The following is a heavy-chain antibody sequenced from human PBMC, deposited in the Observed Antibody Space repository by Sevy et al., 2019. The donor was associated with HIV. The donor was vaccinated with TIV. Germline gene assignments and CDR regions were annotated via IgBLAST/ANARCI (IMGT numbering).Heavy chain of an antibody. CDR3: ARSGGSYAYGMDV. Sequence: GGSLRLSCAASEFTFSSYWMSWVRQAPGKGLEWVANIKQDGSEKYYVDSVKGRFTISRDNAKNSLYLQMNSLRAEDTAVYYCARSGGSYAYGMDVWGQGTTVTVSS. CDR1: EFTFSSYW. J-gene: IGHJ6*01. V-gene: IGHV3-7*01. D-gene: IGHD1-26*01. CDR2: IKQDGSEK.